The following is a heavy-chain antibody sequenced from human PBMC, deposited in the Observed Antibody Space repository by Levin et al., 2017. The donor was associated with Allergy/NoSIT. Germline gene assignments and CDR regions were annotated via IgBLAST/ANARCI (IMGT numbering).Heavy chain of an antibody. CDR2: IYSGGST. J-gene: IGHJ4*02. V-gene: IGHV3-53*01. CDR3: ARDKYYDSTTYYYSDD. D-gene: IGHD3-22*01. Sequence: GESLKISCAASGFTVSTNYMSWVRQAPGKGLESVSVIYSGGSTYYADSVKGRFTISRDNSKNTLYLQMNGLRAEDTAVYYCARDKYYDSTTYYYSDDWGQGTLVTVSS. CDR1: GFTVSTNY.